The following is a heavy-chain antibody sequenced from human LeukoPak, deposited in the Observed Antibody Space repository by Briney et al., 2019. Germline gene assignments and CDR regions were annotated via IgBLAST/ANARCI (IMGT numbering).Heavy chain of an antibody. J-gene: IGHJ4*02. CDR3: ARVPPIKSGWNYFADY. D-gene: IGHD1-7*01. V-gene: IGHV3-7*01. CDR2: INQDGSEK. CDR1: GFSFGSSW. Sequence: GGSLRLSCAASGFSFGSSWMDWVRQAPGKGLEWVANINQDGSEKYYVGSVKGRFTISRDNSKNTLYLQMNSLRAEDTAVYYCARVPPIKSGWNYFADYWGQGTLVTVSS.